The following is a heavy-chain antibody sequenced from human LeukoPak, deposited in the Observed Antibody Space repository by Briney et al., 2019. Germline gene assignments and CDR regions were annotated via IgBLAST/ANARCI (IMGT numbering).Heavy chain of an antibody. V-gene: IGHV3-30*18. D-gene: IGHD6-19*01. Sequence: GGSLRLSCAASEFTFNNYGMHWVRQAPGKGLEWVALISKDGSSEYYADSVKGRFTISRDNSKNTLNLQMNSLRADDTAVYYCAKRSSGITVAGTIQYWGQGTLVTVSS. CDR3: AKRSSGITVAGTIQY. CDR1: EFTFNNYG. CDR2: ISKDGSSE. J-gene: IGHJ4*02.